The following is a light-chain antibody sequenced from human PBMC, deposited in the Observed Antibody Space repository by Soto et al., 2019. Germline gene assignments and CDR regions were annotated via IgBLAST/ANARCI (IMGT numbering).Light chain of an antibody. V-gene: IGLV1-44*01. CDR2: SNN. Sequence: QSVLTQPPSASGTPGQRVTISCSGSSSNIGSNTVNWYQQLPGTDPKLLIYSNNQRPSGVPDRFSGSKSGTSASLAISGLQSEDEADYYCAAWDDSLNGRVFGGGTKVTVL. CDR3: AAWDDSLNGRV. J-gene: IGLJ3*02. CDR1: SSNIGSNT.